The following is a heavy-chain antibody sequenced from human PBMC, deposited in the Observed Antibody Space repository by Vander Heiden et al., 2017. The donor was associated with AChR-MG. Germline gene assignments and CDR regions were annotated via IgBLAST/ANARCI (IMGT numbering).Heavy chain of an antibody. CDR1: GFTFDDYA. Sequence: EVQLVESGGGLVQPGRSLRLPCAASGFTFDDYAMHWVRQAPGKGLEWVSGISWNSGSIGYADSVKGRFTISRDNAKNSLYLQMNSLRAEDTALYYCAKGGIFGVARTEYYFDYWGQGTLVTVSS. CDR2: ISWNSGSI. J-gene: IGHJ4*02. D-gene: IGHD3-3*01. V-gene: IGHV3-9*01. CDR3: AKGGIFGVARTEYYFDY.